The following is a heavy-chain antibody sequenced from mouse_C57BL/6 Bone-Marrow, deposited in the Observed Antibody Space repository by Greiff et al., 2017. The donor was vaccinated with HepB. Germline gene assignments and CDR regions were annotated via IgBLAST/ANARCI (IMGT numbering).Heavy chain of an antibody. V-gene: IGHV5-17*01. Sequence: EVKVVESGGGLVKPGGSLKLSCAASGFTFSDYGMHWVRQAPEKGLEWVAYISSGSSTIYYADTVKGRFTISRDNAKNTLFLQMTSLRSEDTAMYYCARDSGFDYWGQGTTLTVSS. J-gene: IGHJ2*01. CDR3: ARDSGFDY. CDR1: GFTFSDYG. CDR2: ISSGSSTI.